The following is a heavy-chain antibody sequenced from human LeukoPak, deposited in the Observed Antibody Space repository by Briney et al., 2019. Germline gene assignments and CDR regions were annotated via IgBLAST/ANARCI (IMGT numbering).Heavy chain of an antibody. D-gene: IGHD6-6*01. CDR3: ARVRRVSSSYSTNYYYMDV. J-gene: IGHJ6*03. V-gene: IGHV4-59*01. Sequence: SETLSLTCNVSGDSIPNYYWSWIRRPPGKRLEWIGFILYTGSANYNPSLESRISISVDTSKSQFSLTVKSVTAADTAVYYCARVRRVSSSYSTNYYYMDVWGKGTTVTVSS. CDR2: ILYTGSA. CDR1: GDSIPNYY.